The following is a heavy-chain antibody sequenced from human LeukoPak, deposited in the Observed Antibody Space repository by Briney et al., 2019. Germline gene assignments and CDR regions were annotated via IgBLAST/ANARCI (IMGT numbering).Heavy chain of an antibody. Sequence: HTGGSLRLSCAASGFTFSSYGMHWVRQAPGKGLEWVAVIWYYGSNKYNADSVKGRFTISRDNSTNTLYLQMNSLRAEDKAVYYCARDCQEWIPLCIDAFDIWGQGTMVTVSS. D-gene: IGHD5-18*01. CDR1: GFTFSSYG. CDR2: IWYYGSNK. CDR3: ARDCQEWIPLCIDAFDI. V-gene: IGHV3-33*01. J-gene: IGHJ3*02.